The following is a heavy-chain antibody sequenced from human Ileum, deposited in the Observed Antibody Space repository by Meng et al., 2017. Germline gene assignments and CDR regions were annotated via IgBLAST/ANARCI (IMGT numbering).Heavy chain of an antibody. Sequence: SETLSLTCTVSGGSISSSFYYWDWIRQPPGKGLEWIGTIYYSGSTYYNPSLKSRVTLSLDTSKNQFSLKLSSVTAADTAVYYCARDPRRTPGDPWYWGQGTLVTVSS. J-gene: IGHJ4*02. CDR2: IYYSGST. D-gene: IGHD4-17*01. CDR3: ARDPRRTPGDPWY. CDR1: GGSISSSFYY. V-gene: IGHV4-39*07.